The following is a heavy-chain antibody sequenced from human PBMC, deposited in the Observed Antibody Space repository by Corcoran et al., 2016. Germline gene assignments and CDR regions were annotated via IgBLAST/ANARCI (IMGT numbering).Heavy chain of an antibody. D-gene: IGHD2-15*01. CDR3: TTGGGSDGWPSAGGG. Sequence: EVQLVESGGGLVKPGGSLRLSCAASGFTFSNDFMNWVRQAPGKGLEWVGRIKSKSGGATIEYAAPVKGRFTNSRDDSENKLYLKMNSLKREDSAAYYCTTGGGSDGWPSAGGGWGQGTLVTVSS. CDR2: IKSKSGGATI. J-gene: IGHJ4*02. V-gene: IGHV3-15*07. CDR1: GFTFSNDF.